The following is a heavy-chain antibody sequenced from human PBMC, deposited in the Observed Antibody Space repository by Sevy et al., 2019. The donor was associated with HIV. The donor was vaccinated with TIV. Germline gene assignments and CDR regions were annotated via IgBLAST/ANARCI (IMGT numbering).Heavy chain of an antibody. D-gene: IGHD3-10*01. CDR3: ARGWFGDPYYYYYYMDV. J-gene: IGHJ6*03. CDR2: ISAYNGNT. CDR1: GYTFTSYG. Sequence: ASVKVSCKASGYTFTSYGISWVRQAPGQGLEWMGWISAYNGNTNYAQELQGRVTMTTDTSTSTAYMELRSLRSDDTAVYYCARGWFGDPYYYYYYMDVWGKGTTVTVSS. V-gene: IGHV1-18*04.